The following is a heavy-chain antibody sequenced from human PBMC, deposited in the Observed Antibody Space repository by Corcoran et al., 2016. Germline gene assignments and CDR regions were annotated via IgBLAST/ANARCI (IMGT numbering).Heavy chain of an antibody. Sequence: QVQLQESGPGLVKPSETLSLTCTVSGGSISSYYWSWIRQPPGKGLEWIGYIYYSGSTNYNPSLKSRVTISVDTSKNQFSLKLSSVTAADTAVYYCARNGDLPFDYWGQGTLVTVSS. V-gene: IGHV4-59*01. J-gene: IGHJ4*02. CDR2: IYYSGST. D-gene: IGHD4-17*01. CDR1: GGSISSYY. CDR3: ARNGDLPFDY.